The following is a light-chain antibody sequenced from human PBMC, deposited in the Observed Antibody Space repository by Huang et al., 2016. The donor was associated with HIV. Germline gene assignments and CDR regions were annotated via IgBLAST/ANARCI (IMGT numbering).Light chain of an antibody. V-gene: IGKV3-11*01. CDR1: QSVSSY. Sequence: EIVLTQSPATLFLSLGDRATLSCRASQSVSSYFAWYQQTPGQAPRLLLYATSNRATGVPARFSGSGSGTDFTLTISSLEPEDFANYYCQQRISWPPSYTFGQGTKVEI. J-gene: IGKJ2*01. CDR3: QQRISWPPSYT. CDR2: ATS.